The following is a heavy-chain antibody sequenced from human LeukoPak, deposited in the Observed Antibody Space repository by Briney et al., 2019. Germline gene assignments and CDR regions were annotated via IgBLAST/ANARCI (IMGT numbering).Heavy chain of an antibody. D-gene: IGHD1-26*01. CDR3: ARLIVGATTDY. CDR1: GYTFTSHP. CDR2: ISAYNGNT. V-gene: IGHV1-18*01. J-gene: IGHJ4*02. Sequence: ASVKVSYKASGYTFTSHPMNWARQAPGQGLEWMGWISAYNGNTNYAQKLQGRVTMTTDTSTSTAYMELRSLRSDDTAVYYCARLIVGATTDYWGQGTLVTVSS.